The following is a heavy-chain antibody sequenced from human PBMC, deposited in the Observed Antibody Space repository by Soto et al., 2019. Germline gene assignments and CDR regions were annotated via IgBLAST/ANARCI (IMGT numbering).Heavy chain of an antibody. V-gene: IGHV5-51*01. Sequence: PGESLKISCQGSGYDFADSWIGWVRQVPGRGLEWVAIIYPKYSDIRYRPSFQGRVTISADKSVNTAYLQWTGLRASDTAIYCCARPPGSGTLFANWGQGTPVTVSS. CDR3: ARPPGSGTLFAN. CDR2: IYPKYSDI. D-gene: IGHD2-15*01. CDR1: GYDFADSW. J-gene: IGHJ4*02.